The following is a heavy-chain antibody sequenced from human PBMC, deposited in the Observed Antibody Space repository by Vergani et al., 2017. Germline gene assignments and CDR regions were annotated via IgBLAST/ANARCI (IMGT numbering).Heavy chain of an antibody. CDR1: GYTFTSYA. D-gene: IGHD6-13*01. Sequence: QVQLVQSGSELKKPGASVKVSCKASGYTFTSYAMNWVRQAPGQGLEWMGWINTNTGNPTYAQGFTGRFVFSLDTSVSTAYLQISSLKAEDTAGYYCAREGGGTQALAAAGIGFYYYYGMDVWGQGTTVTVSS. J-gene: IGHJ6*02. V-gene: IGHV7-4-1*02. CDR2: INTNTGNP. CDR3: AREGGGTQALAAAGIGFYYYYGMDV.